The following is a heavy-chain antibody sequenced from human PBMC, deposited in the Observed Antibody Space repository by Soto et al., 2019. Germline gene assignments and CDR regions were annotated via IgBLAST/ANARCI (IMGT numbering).Heavy chain of an antibody. CDR2: TSANNDDT. Sequence: ASVKVSCKASGYTFTRYGISWVRQAPGQGLEWMAWTSANNDDTNYAQRLQGRVTLTTDTSTGTAYMELRSLGSDDTAVYYCARDERATCSSASCYYFDYRGQGTQVTVSS. CDR1: GYTFTRYG. CDR3: ARDERATCSSASCYYFDY. J-gene: IGHJ4*02. V-gene: IGHV1-18*04. D-gene: IGHD2-2*01.